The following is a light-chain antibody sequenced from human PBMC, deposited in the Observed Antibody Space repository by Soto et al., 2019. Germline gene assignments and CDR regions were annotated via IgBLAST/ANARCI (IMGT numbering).Light chain of an antibody. Sequence: DIQMTQSPSTLSASVGDRVTITCRASQSNSKCVAWYQQKPGKAPKLLIYDASILESGVPPSFSGSGCGTDFTLTISRLQPDDFGTYYCQQYYFDPPTFGGGTKVEIK. CDR2: DAS. CDR3: QQYYFDPPT. J-gene: IGKJ4*01. CDR1: QSNSKC. V-gene: IGKV1-5*01.